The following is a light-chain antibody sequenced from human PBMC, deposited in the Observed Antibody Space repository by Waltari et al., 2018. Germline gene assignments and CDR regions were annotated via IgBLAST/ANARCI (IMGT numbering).Light chain of an antibody. CDR1: QSVSSTY. CDR2: DAS. J-gene: IGKJ4*01. CDR3: QQCGSSPPT. Sequence: EIVLTQSPGTLSLSPGERATLSCRASQSVSSTYLAWYQQTPGQATRLLTYDASSRATGIPDRFSGSGSGTYFTLIISRLEPEDFGVYYCQQCGSSPPTFGGGTKVQIK. V-gene: IGKV3-20*01.